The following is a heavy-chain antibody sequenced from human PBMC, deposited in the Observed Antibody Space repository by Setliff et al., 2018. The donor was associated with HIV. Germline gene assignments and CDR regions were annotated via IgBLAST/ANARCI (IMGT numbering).Heavy chain of an antibody. Sequence: SETLSLTCTVSGGSISSSSYYWGWIRQPPGKGLEWIGSIYYSGSTYYNPSLKSRVTISVDTSKNQFSLKLSSVTAADTAVYYCASRYHYYDSSGYYRQGAFDIWGQGTVVTVSS. J-gene: IGHJ3*02. CDR3: ASRYHYYDSSGYYRQGAFDI. V-gene: IGHV4-39*01. CDR1: GGSISSSSYY. D-gene: IGHD3-22*01. CDR2: IYYSGST.